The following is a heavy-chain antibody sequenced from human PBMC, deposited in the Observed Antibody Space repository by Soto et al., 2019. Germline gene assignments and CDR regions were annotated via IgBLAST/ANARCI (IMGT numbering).Heavy chain of an antibody. Sequence: SETLSLTCTVSGDSLSGGTKYWHWVRQPPGKDLEWIGYIYHGGTTKYNLSLKSRVTFSQDTSKDQFSLEIHSVVPSDTAVYYCAGDWGPYWFVQWCQGILDTVSS. D-gene: IGHD3-16*01. J-gene: IGHJ5*02. V-gene: IGHV4-61*01. CDR3: AGDWGPYWFVQ. CDR2: IYHGGTT. CDR1: GDSLSGGTKY.